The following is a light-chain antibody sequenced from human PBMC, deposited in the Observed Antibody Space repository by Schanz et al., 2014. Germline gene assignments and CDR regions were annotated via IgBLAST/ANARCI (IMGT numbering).Light chain of an antibody. CDR3: ASASSDPCYWV. CDR2: YVS. V-gene: IGLV2-14*03. Sequence: QSALTQPPSASGSPGQSVTISCTGTSSDVGGYNYVSWYQQHPGKAPKRIIYYVSNRPSGVSNRFSGSKSGNTASLTISGLQAEDEADYYCASASSDPCYWVFGGGTKLTVL. J-gene: IGLJ3*02. CDR1: SSDVGGYNY.